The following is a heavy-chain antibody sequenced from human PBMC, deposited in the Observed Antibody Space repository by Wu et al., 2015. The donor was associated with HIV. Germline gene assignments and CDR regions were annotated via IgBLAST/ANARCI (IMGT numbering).Heavy chain of an antibody. V-gene: IGHV1-18*01. Sequence: QGQLVQSGAEVKKPGASVKVSCKASGYTFTSHGISWVRQAPGQGLEWMGWITAYNGDTNYAQNLQGRVTMTTDTSTSTAYMELRSLRSDDTAVYYCARGRQLELIDDAFDIWGQRGQMVNRLF. J-gene: IGHJ3*02. D-gene: IGHD6-6*01. CDR1: GYTFTSHG. CDR3: ARGRQLELIDDAFDI. CDR2: ITAYNGDT.